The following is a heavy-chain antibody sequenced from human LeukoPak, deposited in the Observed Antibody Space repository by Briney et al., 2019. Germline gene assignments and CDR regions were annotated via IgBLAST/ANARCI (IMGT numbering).Heavy chain of an antibody. J-gene: IGHJ3*02. D-gene: IGHD2-21*02. CDR3: TRHLYCGGDCSLFYGERENAFDI. Sequence: GGSLRLSCAASGFTFSSYAMSWVRQAPGKGLECISGFSGSGGSTYYADSVKGRFTISRDNSKNTLYLQMNSLKTEDTAVYYCTRHLYCGGDCSLFYGERENAFDIWGQGTMVTVSS. V-gene: IGHV3-23*01. CDR1: GFTFSSYA. CDR2: FSGSGGST.